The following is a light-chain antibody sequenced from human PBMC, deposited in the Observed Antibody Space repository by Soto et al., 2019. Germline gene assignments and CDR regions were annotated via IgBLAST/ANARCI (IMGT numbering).Light chain of an antibody. V-gene: IGKV1-33*01. CDR2: DAS. J-gene: IGKJ5*01. CDR1: QNINNY. Sequence: DIQMTQSPSSLSASVGDRVTITCQASQNINNYLNWYQQKPGRAPKLLIYDASNLEAGVPSRFRGSESETDFTLTISRLQHEDIATYYCQQYENLPTFGQGTRLEIK. CDR3: QQYENLPT.